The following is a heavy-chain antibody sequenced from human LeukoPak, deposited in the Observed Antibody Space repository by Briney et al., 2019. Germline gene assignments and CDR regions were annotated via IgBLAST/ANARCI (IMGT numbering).Heavy chain of an antibody. J-gene: IGHJ4*02. Sequence: SETLSLTCTVSGGSISSYYWTWIRQPPGKGLEWIGYIYYSGSTNYNPSLKSRVTISVDTSKNQFSLKLTSVTAAVTAVYYCARGVNSGYFDYCGQGTLVTVSS. CDR3: ARGVNSGYFDY. D-gene: IGHD1-26*01. CDR2: IYYSGST. V-gene: IGHV4-59*01. CDR1: GGSISSYY.